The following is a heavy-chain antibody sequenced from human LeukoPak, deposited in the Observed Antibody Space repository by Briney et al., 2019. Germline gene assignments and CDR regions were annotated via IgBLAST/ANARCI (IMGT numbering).Heavy chain of an antibody. Sequence: QPGGSLRLSCAASGFTFSSYWMSWVRQAPRKGMEWVANIKQDGSEKYYVDSLKGRFTISRDNAKNSLYPEMNSLRAEDTAVYYCARARDGYNPKYFQHWGQGTMVTDSS. D-gene: IGHD5-24*01. V-gene: IGHV3-7*04. J-gene: IGHJ1*01. CDR2: IKQDGSEK. CDR1: GFTFSSYW. CDR3: ARARDGYNPKYFQH.